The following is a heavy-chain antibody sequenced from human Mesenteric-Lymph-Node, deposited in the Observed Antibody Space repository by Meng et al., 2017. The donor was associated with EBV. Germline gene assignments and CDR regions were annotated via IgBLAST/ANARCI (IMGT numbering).Heavy chain of an antibody. CDR3: AKTYSSNLFWFDP. D-gene: IGHD2-21*01. Sequence: QVQLVESGXGVVQPGRSLRLSCAASGFTFSSYAMHWVRQAPGKGLEWVAVISYDGSNKYYADSVKGRFTISRDNSKNTLYLQMNSLRAEDTAVYYCAKTYSSNLFWFDPWGLGTLVTVSS. J-gene: IGHJ5*02. CDR1: GFTFSSYA. CDR2: ISYDGSNK. V-gene: IGHV3-30-3*02.